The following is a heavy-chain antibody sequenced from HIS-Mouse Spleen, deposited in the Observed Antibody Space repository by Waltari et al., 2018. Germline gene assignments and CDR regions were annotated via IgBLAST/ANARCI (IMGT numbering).Heavy chain of an antibody. J-gene: IGHJ2*01. Sequence: QLQLQESGPGLVKPSETLSLTCTVSGGSISSSSYYWGWIRQPPGKGLEWIGSSDYSGGTYYNPALKSRVTISVDTSKNQFSLKLSSVTAADTAVYYCAREIPYSSSWYDWYFDLWGRGTLVTVSS. D-gene: IGHD6-13*01. CDR2: SDYSGGT. CDR3: AREIPYSSSWYDWYFDL. V-gene: IGHV4-39*07. CDR1: GGSISSSSYY.